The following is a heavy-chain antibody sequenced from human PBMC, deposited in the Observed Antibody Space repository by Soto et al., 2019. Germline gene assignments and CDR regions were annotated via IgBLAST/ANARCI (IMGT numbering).Heavy chain of an antibody. Sequence: ASVKVSCKASGGAFSSYAISWVRQAPGQGLEWMGGIIPIFGTANYAQKFQGRVTITADESTSTAYMELSSLRSEDTAVYYCARSPLRYFDWLSPHDAFDIWGQGTMVTVSS. J-gene: IGHJ3*02. D-gene: IGHD3-9*01. CDR1: GGAFSSYA. CDR3: ARSPLRYFDWLSPHDAFDI. CDR2: IIPIFGTA. V-gene: IGHV1-69*13.